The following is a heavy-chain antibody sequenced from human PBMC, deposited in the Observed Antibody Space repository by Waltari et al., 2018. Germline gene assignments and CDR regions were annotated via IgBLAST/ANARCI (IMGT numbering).Heavy chain of an antibody. CDR2: IYTSGST. Sequence: QVQLQESGPGLVKPSQTLSLTCTFSGGSISRGSYYWRWIRQPAGKGLEWIGYIYTSGSTNYNPSLKSRVTISVDTSKNQFSLKLSSVTAADTAVYYCARELYDFWSGGIDYWGQGTLVTVSS. D-gene: IGHD3-3*01. V-gene: IGHV4-61*09. CDR1: GGSISRGSYY. J-gene: IGHJ4*02. CDR3: ARELYDFWSGGIDY.